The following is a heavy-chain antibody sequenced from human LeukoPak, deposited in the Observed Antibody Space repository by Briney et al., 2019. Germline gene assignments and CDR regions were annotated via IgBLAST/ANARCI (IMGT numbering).Heavy chain of an antibody. CDR1: GGSISGYH. Sequence: SETLSLTCTVSGGSISGYHWSWIRQPPRKGLDWIGYIYYSGSTKYNPSLKSRVTMSVDTSKNQFSLKLSSVTAADTAVYYCARGGLENGYHANDGFDICGQGTMVTVSS. V-gene: IGHV4-59*01. CDR2: IYYSGST. CDR3: ARGGLENGYHANDGFDI. J-gene: IGHJ3*02. D-gene: IGHD3-22*01.